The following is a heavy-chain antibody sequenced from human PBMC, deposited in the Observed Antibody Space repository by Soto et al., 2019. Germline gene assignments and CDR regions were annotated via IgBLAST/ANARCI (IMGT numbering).Heavy chain of an antibody. CDR2: ISSDGTTT. J-gene: IGHJ4*02. CDR1: GFTFRKFW. D-gene: IGHD2-8*01. CDR3: AIQDCTNAVCLEAAVTVGGALES. V-gene: IGHV3-74*01. Sequence: EVQLVQSGGGLAQPGKSLRLSCAASGFTFRKFWMHWVRQVPGKGPVWVSYISSDGTTTDYADSVKGRFTISRDNAKDTLYLQMDSLRAEDTAAYYCAIQDCTNAVCLEAAVTVGGALESWGQFTLVTVSS.